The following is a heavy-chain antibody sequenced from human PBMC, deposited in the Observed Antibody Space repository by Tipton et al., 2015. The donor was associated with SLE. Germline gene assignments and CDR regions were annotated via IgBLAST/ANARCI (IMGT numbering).Heavy chain of an antibody. Sequence: TLSLTCSVSGASIISGSYYWSWIRQPAGKGLEWIGRIYTSGTTHYNPSLKSRVNISGDTSKNQFSLNLNSVTDAGTAVYYCARSRETYDFGGVFDYWGQGTLVTVSS. CDR2: IYTSGTT. J-gene: IGHJ4*02. CDR3: ARSRETYDFGGVFDY. CDR1: GASIISGSYY. D-gene: IGHD3-16*01. V-gene: IGHV4-61*02.